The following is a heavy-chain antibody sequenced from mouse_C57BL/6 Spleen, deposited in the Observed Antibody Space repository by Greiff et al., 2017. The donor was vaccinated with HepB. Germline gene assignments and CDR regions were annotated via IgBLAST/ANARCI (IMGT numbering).Heavy chain of an antibody. V-gene: IGHV1-62-2*01. J-gene: IGHJ2*01. CDR3: VMRGLRRASYYFDY. CDR2: FYPGSGSI. CDR1: GYTFTEYT. Sequence: LVKPGASVKLSCKASGYTFTEYTIHWVKQRSGQGIEWIGWFYPGSGSIKYNEKFKDKATLTADKSSSTVYMELSRLTSEDSAVYFCVMRGLRRASYYFDYWGQGTTLTVSS. D-gene: IGHD2-4*01.